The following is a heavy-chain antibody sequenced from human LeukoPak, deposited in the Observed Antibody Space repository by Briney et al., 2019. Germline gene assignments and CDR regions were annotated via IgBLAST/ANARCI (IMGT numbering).Heavy chain of an antibody. J-gene: IGHJ4*02. CDR3: AKGSVGSDY. Sequence: GGSLGPSFAAPGFTFINFAMNWVRQAPGGGGEWVSAISGSGGSTYYADSVKGRFTISRDNSKNTLYLQMNSLRAEDTAVHYCAKGSVGSDYWGQGTLVTVSS. CDR1: GFTFINFA. V-gene: IGHV3-23*01. CDR2: ISGSGGST.